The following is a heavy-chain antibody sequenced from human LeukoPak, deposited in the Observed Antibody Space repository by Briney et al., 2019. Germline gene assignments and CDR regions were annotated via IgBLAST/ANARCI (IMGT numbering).Heavy chain of an antibody. Sequence: GGSLRLSCAASGFTVSSNYMSWVRQAPGKGLEWVSVIYSGGSTYYADSVKGRFTISRDNSKNTLYLQMNSLRAEDTALYYCARTNYYYDSSGYLQVGYYFDYWGQGTLVTVSS. CDR1: GFTVSSNY. CDR2: IYSGGST. D-gene: IGHD3-22*01. CDR3: ARTNYYYDSSGYLQVGYYFDY. J-gene: IGHJ4*02. V-gene: IGHV3-53*01.